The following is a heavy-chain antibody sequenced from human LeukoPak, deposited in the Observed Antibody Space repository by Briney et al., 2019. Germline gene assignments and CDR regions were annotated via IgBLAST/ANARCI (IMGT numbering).Heavy chain of an antibody. J-gene: IGHJ6*02. Sequence: ASVKVSCKASGYTFTSYYMHWVRQAPGQGLEWMGIINPSGGSASYAQKFRGRVTMTRDTSTSTVYMELSILISEETAVYYCARDNQVQGYYDFWGGYYFFYGMDVWGQGTTVTVSS. CDR3: ARDNQVQGYYDFWGGYYFFYGMDV. D-gene: IGHD3-3*01. CDR1: GYTFTSYY. V-gene: IGHV1-46*01. CDR2: INPSGGSA.